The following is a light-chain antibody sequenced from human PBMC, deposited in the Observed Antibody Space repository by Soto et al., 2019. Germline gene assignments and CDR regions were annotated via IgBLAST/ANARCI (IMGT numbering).Light chain of an antibody. Sequence: DIQMAQSPSTLSSSVGDRVARTCRASQSISSWLAWYQQKPGKAPKLLIYDASSLESGVPSRFSGSGSGTEFTLTISSLQPGDFATYYCQQYNSYSWTFGQGTKVDI. J-gene: IGKJ1*01. CDR1: QSISSW. V-gene: IGKV1-5*01. CDR2: DAS. CDR3: QQYNSYSWT.